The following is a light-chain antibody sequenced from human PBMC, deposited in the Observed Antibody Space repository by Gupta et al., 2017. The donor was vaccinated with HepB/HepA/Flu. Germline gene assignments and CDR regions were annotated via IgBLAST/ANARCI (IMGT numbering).Light chain of an antibody. J-gene: IGKJ4*01. CDR3: QQEDSYPPT. CDR1: QGISSY. CDR2: AAS. V-gene: IGKV1-8*01. Sequence: AIRMTQSPSSFSASTGDRVTITCRASQGISSYLAWYQQKPVKAPKLLIYAASTLQSGVPSRFSGTRSGTDFTLTIICLQSEDLATYYCQQEDSYPPTFGRGTKVEMK.